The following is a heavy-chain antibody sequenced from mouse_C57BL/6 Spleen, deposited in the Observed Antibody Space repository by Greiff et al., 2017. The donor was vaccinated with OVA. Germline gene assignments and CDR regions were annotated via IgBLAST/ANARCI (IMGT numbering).Heavy chain of an antibody. CDR1: GYTFTSYW. D-gene: IGHD2-4*01. J-gene: IGHJ4*01. CDR2: IYPGSGST. CDR3: AREGDYDNAMDY. V-gene: IGHV1-55*01. Sequence: QVQLQQPGAELVKPGASVKMSCKASGYTFTSYWITWVKQRPGQGLEWNGDIYPGSGSTNYNEKFKSKATLTVDTSSSTAYMQLSSLTSEDSAVYYCAREGDYDNAMDYWGQGTSVTVSS.